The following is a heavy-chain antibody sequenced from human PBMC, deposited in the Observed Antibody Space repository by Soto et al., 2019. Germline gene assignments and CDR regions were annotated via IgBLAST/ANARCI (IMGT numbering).Heavy chain of an antibody. J-gene: IGHJ6*02. CDR3: AGDYGDYPRHGMDV. Sequence: QVPLVESGGGVVQPGRSLRLSCAASGFPFSSYDIYWVRQAPGKGLEWVAVISYDGSNKYYADSVKGRFTISRDNSENTLYLQMNSLRAEDTAVYYGAGDYGDYPRHGMDVWGQGTTVTVSS. V-gene: IGHV3-30-3*01. CDR2: ISYDGSNK. CDR1: GFPFSSYD. D-gene: IGHD4-17*01.